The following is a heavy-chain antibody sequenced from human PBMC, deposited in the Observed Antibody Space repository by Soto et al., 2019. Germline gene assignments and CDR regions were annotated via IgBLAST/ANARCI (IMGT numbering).Heavy chain of an antibody. CDR3: AKDQVRDLWGYYDGMDV. Sequence: GGSLRLSCAASGFTFSSYGMHWVRQAPGKGLEWVAVISYDGSNKYYADSVKGRFTISRDNSKTTLYMQMNSLRAEDTAVYYCAKDQVRDLWGYYDGMDVWGQGTTVTVSS. CDR1: GFTFSSYG. D-gene: IGHD3-16*01. CDR2: ISYDGSNK. V-gene: IGHV3-30*18. J-gene: IGHJ6*02.